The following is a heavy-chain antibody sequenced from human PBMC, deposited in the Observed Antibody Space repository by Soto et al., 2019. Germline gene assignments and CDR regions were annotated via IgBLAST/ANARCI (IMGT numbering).Heavy chain of an antibody. V-gene: IGHV1-18*01. J-gene: IGHJ4*02. CDR3: AREYCSSVSCYGVDH. D-gene: IGHD2-2*01. CDR2: ISGNNGNT. Sequence: ASVKVSCKASGDTFTNYGISWVRQAPGQGLEWMGWISGNNGNTNYAQKFQGRVTMTADTSTSTAYMELRSLISDDTAVYYCAREYCSSVSCYGVDHWGQGTLVTVSS. CDR1: GDTFTNYG.